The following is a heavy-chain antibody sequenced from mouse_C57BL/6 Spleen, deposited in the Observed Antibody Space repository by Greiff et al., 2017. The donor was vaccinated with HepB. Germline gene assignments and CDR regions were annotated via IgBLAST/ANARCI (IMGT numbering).Heavy chain of an antibody. V-gene: IGHV2-5*01. Sequence: VQLQQSGPGLVQPSQRLSITCTVSGFSLTSYGVHWVRQSPGKGLEWLGVIWRGGSTDYNAAFMSRLSITKDNSKSQVFFKMNSLQADDTAIYYCAKKDYYGSSYGGYAMDYWGQGTSVTVSS. CDR2: IWRGGST. J-gene: IGHJ4*01. D-gene: IGHD1-1*01. CDR3: AKKDYYGSSYGGYAMDY. CDR1: GFSLTSYG.